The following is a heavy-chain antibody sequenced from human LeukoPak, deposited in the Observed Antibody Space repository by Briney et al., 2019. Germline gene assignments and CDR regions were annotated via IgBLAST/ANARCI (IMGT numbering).Heavy chain of an antibody. V-gene: IGHV5-51*01. J-gene: IGHJ5*02. CDR3: ARRYYDSSGYYSP. Sequence: AVSLKISCEGCGYRFTSCWRGWVRQMTGKGLEWMGIIYPGDSDTRYSPSFQGQVTISADKSISTAYLQWSSLKASDTAMYYCARRYYDSSGYYSPWGQGTLVTVSS. CDR2: IYPGDSDT. D-gene: IGHD3-22*01. CDR1: GYRFTSCW.